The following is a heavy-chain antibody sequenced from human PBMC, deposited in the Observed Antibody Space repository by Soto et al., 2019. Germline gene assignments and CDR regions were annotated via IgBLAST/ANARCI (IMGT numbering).Heavy chain of an antibody. CDR2: IKQDGSEK. J-gene: IGHJ3*01. V-gene: IGHV3-7*01. CDR1: GFIFSRCW. CDR3: ASAIRANGAFDV. D-gene: IGHD2-2*02. Sequence: PGGSLRLSCAASGFIFSRCWMSWVRQAPGKGLEWVANIKQDGSEKYYVDSVKGRFTITRDNAKNSLYLQMNSLRAEDTAVYYCASAIRANGAFDVWGQGTMVTVSS.